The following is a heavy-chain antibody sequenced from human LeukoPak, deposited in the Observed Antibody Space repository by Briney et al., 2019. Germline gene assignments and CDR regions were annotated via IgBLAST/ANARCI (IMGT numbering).Heavy chain of an antibody. CDR3: AKDPGGGAAPNWFDP. Sequence: PGGSLRLSCAASGFTFDDYAMHWVRQAPGKGLEWVSGISWNSGSIGYADSVKGRFTISRDNAKNSLYLQMNSLRAEDTALYYCAKDPGGGAAPNWFDPWGQGTLVTVSS. D-gene: IGHD4-23*01. CDR1: GFTFDDYA. CDR2: ISWNSGSI. J-gene: IGHJ5*02. V-gene: IGHV3-9*01.